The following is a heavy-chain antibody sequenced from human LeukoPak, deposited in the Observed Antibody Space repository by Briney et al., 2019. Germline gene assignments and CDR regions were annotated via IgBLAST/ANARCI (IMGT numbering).Heavy chain of an antibody. J-gene: IGHJ4*02. CDR1: GYTFTGYY. Sequence: ASVKVSCKASGYTFTGYYIHWVRQAPGQGLEWMGWVNPKSGGINYAQKFQGRVTMTRDTSISTAYMEVNSLRSDDTAMYFCARDDAVVRYSSSFCDFWGQGTLVTVSS. CDR2: VNPKSGGI. D-gene: IGHD2-2*01. V-gene: IGHV1-2*02. CDR3: ARDDAVVRYSSSFCDF.